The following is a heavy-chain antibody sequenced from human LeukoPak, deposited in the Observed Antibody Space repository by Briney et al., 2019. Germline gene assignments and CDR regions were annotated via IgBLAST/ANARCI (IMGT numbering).Heavy chain of an antibody. CDR3: ARDIEYSSSSVSGRSFDY. J-gene: IGHJ4*02. D-gene: IGHD6-6*01. CDR2: YRDGRT. Sequence: YRDGRTFYADSVKGRFTISRDNSKNTLYLQMNTLRAEDTAVYYCARDIEYSSSSVSGRSFDYWGQGTLVTVSS. V-gene: IGHV3-53*01.